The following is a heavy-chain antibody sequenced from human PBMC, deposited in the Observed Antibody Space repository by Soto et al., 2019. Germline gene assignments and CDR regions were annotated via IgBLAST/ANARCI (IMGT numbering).Heavy chain of an antibody. Sequence: VQLVESGGGLVQPGGSLRLSCAASGFTFSNYWMYWVRQAPGKGLEWVSRINSDGSVSSYADSVKGRLTISRDNVKNTLYLQMDSLRAEDTAVYYCARGDCVGGTCYSLAGSFHYYMDVWGKGTTVTVFS. CDR1: GFTFSNYW. CDR3: ARGDCVGGTCYSLAGSFHYYMDV. J-gene: IGHJ6*03. V-gene: IGHV3-74*02. CDR2: INSDGSVS. D-gene: IGHD2-15*01.